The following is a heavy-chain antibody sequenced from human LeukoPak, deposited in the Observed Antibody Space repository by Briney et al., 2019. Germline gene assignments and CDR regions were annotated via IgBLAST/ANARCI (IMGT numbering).Heavy chain of an antibody. D-gene: IGHD3-10*01. Sequence: GGSLKISGKRSGYSFIGYGSGWLGRMPGKGRGGMGGIGPSDYYTNYRPSFEAHVTISADKYISTAYPQWSSLNAPGTAMYYCASHLDYHGSGSTDYWGQGTLVTVSS. CDR1: GYSFIGYG. J-gene: IGHJ4*02. V-gene: IGHV5-10-1*01. CDR2: IGPSDYYT. CDR3: ASHLDYHGSGSTDY.